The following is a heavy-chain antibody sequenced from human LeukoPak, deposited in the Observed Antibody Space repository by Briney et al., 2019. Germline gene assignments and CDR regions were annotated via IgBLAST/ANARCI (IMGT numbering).Heavy chain of an antibody. CDR3: VVALSGGPHY. CDR1: GFSFSNYW. J-gene: IGHJ4*02. D-gene: IGHD3-10*01. CDR2: TNEHGTII. V-gene: IGHV3-74*01. Sequence: GGSLRLSCAASGFSFSNYWFHWVRQAPGEGLVWVSRTNEHGTIINYADSVKGRFTISRDNAKNTLYLQMNSLRTEDSALYYCVVALSGGPHYWGQGPLVTVPS.